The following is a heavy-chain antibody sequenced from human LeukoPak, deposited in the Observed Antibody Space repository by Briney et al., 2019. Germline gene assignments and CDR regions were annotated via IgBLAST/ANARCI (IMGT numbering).Heavy chain of an antibody. V-gene: IGHV3-74*01. Sequence: PGGSPRLSCAASGFTFSSYWMHWVRQTPGEGLVWVAHINNDGSSTGYADSLKGQFTISRDNAKDTLYLQMNSLRVEDTAVYYCARRVFGGIDYWGQGTLVTVSS. CDR1: GFTFSSYW. CDR2: INNDGSST. CDR3: ARRVFGGIDY. J-gene: IGHJ4*02. D-gene: IGHD3-3*01.